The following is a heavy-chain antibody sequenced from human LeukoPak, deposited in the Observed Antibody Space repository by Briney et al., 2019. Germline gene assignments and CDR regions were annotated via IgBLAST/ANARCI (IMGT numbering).Heavy chain of an antibody. CDR1: GFTFDDYA. CDR2: ISWNSGSI. J-gene: IGHJ4*02. D-gene: IGHD1-14*01. CDR3: AKDPSAQPRRCFDY. Sequence: GRSLRLSCAASGFTFDDYAMHWVRQAPGKGLEWVSGISWNSGSIGYADSVKGRFTISRDNAKNSLYLQMNSLRAEDTALYYCAKDPSAQPRRCFDYWGQGTLVTVSS. V-gene: IGHV3-9*01.